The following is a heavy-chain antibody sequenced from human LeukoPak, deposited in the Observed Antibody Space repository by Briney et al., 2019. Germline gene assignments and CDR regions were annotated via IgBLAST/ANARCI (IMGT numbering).Heavy chain of an antibody. CDR3: TTDYDILTGYYTPDAFDI. D-gene: IGHD3-9*01. Sequence: GGSLRLSCAASGFTFSNAWMSWVRQAPGKGLEWVGRIKSKTDGGTTDYAAPVKGRFTISRGDSKNTLYLQMNSLKTEDTAVYYCTTDYDILTGYYTPDAFDIWGQGTMVTVSS. CDR1: GFTFSNAW. CDR2: IKSKTDGGTT. V-gene: IGHV3-15*01. J-gene: IGHJ3*02.